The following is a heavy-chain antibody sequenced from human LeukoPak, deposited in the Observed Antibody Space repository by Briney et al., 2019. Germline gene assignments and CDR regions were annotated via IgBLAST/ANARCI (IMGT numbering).Heavy chain of an antibody. CDR3: AKDSLSGYFDY. CDR1: GFTFSSYS. V-gene: IGHV3-30*18. J-gene: IGHJ4*02. Sequence: GGSLRLSCAASGFTFSSYSMNWVRQAPGKGLEWVAVISYDGSNKYYADSVKGRFTISRDNSKNTLYLQMNSLRAEDTAVYYCAKDSLSGYFDYWGQGTLVTVSS. CDR2: ISYDGSNK. D-gene: IGHD1-26*01.